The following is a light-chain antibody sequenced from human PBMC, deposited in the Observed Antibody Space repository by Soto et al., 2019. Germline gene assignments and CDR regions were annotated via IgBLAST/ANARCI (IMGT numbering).Light chain of an antibody. V-gene: IGLV2-14*01. CDR2: EVS. CDR3: SSYTNSRTLV. J-gene: IGLJ1*01. CDR1: SNDIGEYNY. Sequence: QSALTQPASVSGSPGQSVTISFAGSSNDIGEYNYVSWYQQHPGEAPKVVIYEVSSRPSGSSNRFSGSKSGNTASLTISGLQADDEADYYCSSYTNSRTLVFGTGTKVTVL.